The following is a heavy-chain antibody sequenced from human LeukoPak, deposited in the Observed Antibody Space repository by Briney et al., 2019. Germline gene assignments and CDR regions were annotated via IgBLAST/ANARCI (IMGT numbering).Heavy chain of an antibody. CDR3: ARLPSGMAFDY. CDR2: ISAYNGNT. V-gene: IGHV1-18*01. Sequence: ASVKVSCKASGYTFTSYGISWVRQAPGQGLEWMGWISAYNGNTNYAQKLQGRVTMTTDTSTSTAYKELRSLRSDDTAVYYCARLPSGMAFDYWGQGTLVTVSS. CDR1: GYTFTSYG. D-gene: IGHD2-8*01. J-gene: IGHJ4*02.